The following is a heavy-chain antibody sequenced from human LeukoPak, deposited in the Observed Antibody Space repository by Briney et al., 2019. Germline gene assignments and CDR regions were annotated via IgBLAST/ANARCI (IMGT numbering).Heavy chain of an antibody. CDR3: AREEGATDY. CDR2: INGDGSNT. V-gene: IGHV3-74*01. Sequence: GGSLRLSCAASGFTFSTYWMHWVRQAPGEGLVWVSHINGDGSNTNYADSVKGRFTISRDNARNTLYLQMNSLRAEDTAVYYCAREEGATDYWGQGTLVTVSS. CDR1: GFTFSTYW. J-gene: IGHJ4*02. D-gene: IGHD1-26*01.